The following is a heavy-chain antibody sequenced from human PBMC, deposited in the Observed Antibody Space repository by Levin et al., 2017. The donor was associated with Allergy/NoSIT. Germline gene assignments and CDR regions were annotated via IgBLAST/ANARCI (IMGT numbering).Heavy chain of an antibody. CDR3: AKVRGNTVGVLLPEDY. D-gene: IGHD1-26*01. V-gene: IGHV3-30*18. CDR2: ISYDGSNK. Sequence: GGSLRLSCAASGFTFSSYGMHWVRQAPGKGLEWVAVISYDGSNKYYADSVKGRFTISRDNSKNTLYLQMNSLRAEDTAVYYCAKVRGNTVGVLLPEDYWGQGTLVTVSS. CDR1: GFTFSSYG. J-gene: IGHJ4*02.